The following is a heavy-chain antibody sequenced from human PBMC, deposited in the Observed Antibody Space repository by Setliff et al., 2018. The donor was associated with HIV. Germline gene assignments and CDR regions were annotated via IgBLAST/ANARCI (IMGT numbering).Heavy chain of an antibody. CDR3: ARGKTGTSRGSFDP. J-gene: IGHJ5*02. V-gene: IGHV4-34*01. Sequence: PSETLSLTCAVYGGSFSGYYWSWIRQPPGRGLEWIGEINHSGSTNYNPSLKSRVTILVDTSKNQFSLKLSSVTAADTAVYYCARGKTGTSRGSFDPWGQGTQVTVSS. CDR2: INHSGST. D-gene: IGHD1-1*01. CDR1: GGSFSGYY.